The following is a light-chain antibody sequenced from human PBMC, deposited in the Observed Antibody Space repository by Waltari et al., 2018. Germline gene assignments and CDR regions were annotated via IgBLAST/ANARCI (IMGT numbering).Light chain of an antibody. CDR2: AAS. J-gene: IGKJ3*01. Sequence: DIQLTQSPSFLSASIGDKVTIPCRASRGISTFLAWYQQKPGKAPNLLIYAASTLESGVASRFSGSGSGTDFTLTISSLQPEDLATYYCQQLDTYPFTFGPGTKVGVK. CDR1: RGISTF. V-gene: IGKV1-9*01. CDR3: QQLDTYPFT.